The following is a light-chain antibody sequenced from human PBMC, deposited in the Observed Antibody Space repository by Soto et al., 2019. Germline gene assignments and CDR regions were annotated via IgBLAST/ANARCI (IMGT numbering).Light chain of an antibody. CDR3: QHHDSSPTWT. J-gene: IGKJ1*01. CDR1: LSVSSD. Sequence: EIVMTQSPATLSLSPGERATLSCRASLSVSSDLAWYRQKPGQAPRLLIYRAFTRATGIPARFSGSGFGTDFTLTISRLEPEDFAVYYCQHHDSSPTWTFGQGTKVDIK. V-gene: IGKV3-15*01. CDR2: RAF.